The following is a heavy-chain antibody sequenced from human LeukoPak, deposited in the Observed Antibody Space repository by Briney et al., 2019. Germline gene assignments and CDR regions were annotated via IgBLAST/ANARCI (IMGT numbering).Heavy chain of an antibody. CDR3: ARVRGDSPYSFDY. Sequence: SETLSLTCTVSGGSISSFSYYWGWIRQPPGRGLEWIGTIYYSGSTYYNPSLKSRVTISTDTSKNQFSLNLRSVTAADTAVYYCARVRGDSPYSFDYWGQGTLVTVSS. CDR1: GGSISSFSYY. D-gene: IGHD2-21*02. CDR2: IYYSGST. J-gene: IGHJ4*02. V-gene: IGHV4-39*07.